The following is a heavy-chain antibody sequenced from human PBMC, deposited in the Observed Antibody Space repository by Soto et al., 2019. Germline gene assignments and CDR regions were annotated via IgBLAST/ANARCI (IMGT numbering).Heavy chain of an antibody. V-gene: IGHV3-30*04. CDR2: TSFDGKSK. CDR1: GFTFSTYA. CDR3: ARAFYYGSGLLDY. J-gene: IGHJ4*02. Sequence: GGSLRLSCEASGFTFSTYAMHWARQAPGKGLEWVAVTSFDGKSKYYADSVRGRFTISRDNSKNTLYLQMNSLRPEDTAIYYCARAFYYGSGLLDYWGQGTLVTVSS. D-gene: IGHD3-10*01.